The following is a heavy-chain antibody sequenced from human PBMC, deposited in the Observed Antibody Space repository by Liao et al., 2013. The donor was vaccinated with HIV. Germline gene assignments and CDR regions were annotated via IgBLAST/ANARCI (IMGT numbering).Heavy chain of an antibody. Sequence: QVHLQESGSGLVKPSETLSLTCAVSGGSINSYSWSWIRQPPGGRLEWIGDLYYSGTTNYNPSLKSRVTTSLDTSKSQFSLRLTSVIAADAAVYYCARLMVGSTLRYFDSWGPGTQVTVSS. CDR2: LYYSGTT. V-gene: IGHV4-59*01. CDR3: ARLMVGSTLRYFDS. J-gene: IGHJ4*02. CDR1: GGSINSYS. D-gene: IGHD1-26*01.